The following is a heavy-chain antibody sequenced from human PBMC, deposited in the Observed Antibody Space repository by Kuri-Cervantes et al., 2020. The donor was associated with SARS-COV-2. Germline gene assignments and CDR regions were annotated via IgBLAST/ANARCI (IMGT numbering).Heavy chain of an antibody. D-gene: IGHD4-17*01. CDR1: GYTFTTYW. V-gene: IGHV5-51*01. Sequence: KVSCKASGYTFTTYWIAWVRQTPGKGLEWVGIIYPGDSDTRYSPSFEAQVSLSADNSVNTAYLQWSSLKASDTAIYYCARRAYGEQVDYYYMDVWGKGTTVTVSS. CDR2: IYPGDSDT. CDR3: ARRAYGEQVDYYYMDV. J-gene: IGHJ6*03.